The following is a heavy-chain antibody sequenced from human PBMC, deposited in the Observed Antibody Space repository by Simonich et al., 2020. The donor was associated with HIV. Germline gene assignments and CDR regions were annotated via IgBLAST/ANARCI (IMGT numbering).Heavy chain of an antibody. CDR3: ARDFGDSYGPSGGMDV. D-gene: IGHD5-18*01. CDR2: INPNSGGT. V-gene: IGHV1-2*06. J-gene: IGHJ6*02. CDR1: GYTFTGNY. Sequence: QVQLVQSGAEVKKPGASVKVSCKASGYTFTGNYMHGVRQAPGQGLEWMGRINPNSGGTNYAQKFQGRVTMTRDTSISTAYMELSRLRSDDTAVYYCARDFGDSYGPSGGMDVWGQGTTVTVSS.